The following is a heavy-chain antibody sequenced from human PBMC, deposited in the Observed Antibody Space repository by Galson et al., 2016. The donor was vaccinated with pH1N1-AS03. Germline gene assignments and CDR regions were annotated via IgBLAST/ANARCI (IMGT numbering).Heavy chain of an antibody. CDR2: IIVNEKQKTETT. CDR1: GDSISSDTSY. CDR3: TRDRAPWDFDS. Sequence: TLSLTCSVSGDSISSDTSYWSWIRQPAGKGLEWIGRIIVNEKQKTETTHYNPSLKSRLSISVDKPKNQFPLTLSSVTASDTAVYYCTRDRAPWDFDSWGQGTLVTVSS. D-gene: IGHD3-16*01. V-gene: IGHV4-61*02. J-gene: IGHJ4*02.